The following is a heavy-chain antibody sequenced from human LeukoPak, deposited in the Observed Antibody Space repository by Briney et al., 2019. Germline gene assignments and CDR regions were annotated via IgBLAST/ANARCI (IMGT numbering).Heavy chain of an antibody. Sequence: ASVKVSCKASGGSLSSFALNWVRQTPGQGLEWMGEIIPIFGSTNYAQKFQVRVTITADESTNTAYMELSSLRSEDTGVYYCARVMVVAGNGGYFLYWGQGTLVTVSS. CDR2: IIPIFGST. D-gene: IGHD2-15*01. V-gene: IGHV1-69*13. CDR3: ARVMVVAGNGGYFLY. J-gene: IGHJ1*01. CDR1: GGSLSSFA.